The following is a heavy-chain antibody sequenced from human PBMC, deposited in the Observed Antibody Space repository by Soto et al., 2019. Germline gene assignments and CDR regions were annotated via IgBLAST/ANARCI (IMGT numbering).Heavy chain of an antibody. CDR1: GFTFRRYD. CDR2: IGTAGDT. V-gene: IGHV3-13*01. Sequence: PGGSLRLSCAASGFTFRRYDMHWVRQATGKGLEWVSGIGTAGDTYYPGSVKGRFTISRENAKNSLYLQMNSLRAGDTAVYFCARSLLGELSLSSWDAFDIWGQGTMVTVSS. CDR3: ARSLLGELSLSSWDAFDI. D-gene: IGHD3-16*02. J-gene: IGHJ3*02.